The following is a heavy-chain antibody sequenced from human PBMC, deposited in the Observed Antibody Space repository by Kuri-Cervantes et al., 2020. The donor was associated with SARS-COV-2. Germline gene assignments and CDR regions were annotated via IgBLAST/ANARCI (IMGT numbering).Heavy chain of an antibody. CDR3: ARGFRAGPGEYFDL. V-gene: IGHV3-33*01. D-gene: IGHD3-10*01. J-gene: IGHJ2*01. CDR1: GFTFSSYG. CDR2: IWYDGSNK. Sequence: GESLKISCAASGFTFSSYGMHWVRQAPGKGLEWVAVIWYDGSNKYYADSVKGRLTISRDNSKNTLHLQMNSLRAEDTAVYYCARGFRAGPGEYFDLWGRGTLVTVSS.